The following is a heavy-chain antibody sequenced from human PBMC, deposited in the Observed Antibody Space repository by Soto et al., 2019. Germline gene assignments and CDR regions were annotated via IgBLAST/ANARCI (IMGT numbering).Heavy chain of an antibody. CDR1: GGSISSYY. D-gene: IGHD6-19*01. CDR3: ARSPGIAVAGPLDY. CDR2: IYYSGST. V-gene: IGHV4-59*01. J-gene: IGHJ4*02. Sequence: PSETLSLTCTVSGGSISSYYWSWIRQPPGKGLEWIGYIYYSGSTNYNPSLKSRVTISVDTPKNQFSLNLSSVTAADTAVYYCARSPGIAVAGPLDYWGQGTLVTVSS.